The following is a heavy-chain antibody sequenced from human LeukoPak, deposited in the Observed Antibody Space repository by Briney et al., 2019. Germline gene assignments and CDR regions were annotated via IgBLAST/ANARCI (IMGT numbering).Heavy chain of an antibody. Sequence: GGSLRLSCAASRFTVSSNYMSWVRQAPGKGLEWVSIIYSGGTIHHADSVKGRFTISRDNTKNTLYLQMNSLRAEDTAVYYCAKDREYWPRNWFDPWGQGTLVTVSS. D-gene: IGHD2/OR15-2a*01. CDR1: RFTVSSNY. CDR2: IYSGGTI. CDR3: AKDREYWPRNWFDP. J-gene: IGHJ5*02. V-gene: IGHV3-53*01.